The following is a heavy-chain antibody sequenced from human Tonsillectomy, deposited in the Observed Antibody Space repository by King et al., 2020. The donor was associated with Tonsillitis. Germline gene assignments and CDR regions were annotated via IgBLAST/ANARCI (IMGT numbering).Heavy chain of an antibody. CDR1: GFSFRNYA. V-gene: IGHV3-30*04. D-gene: IGHD3-22*01. CDR3: ARAREYYDRSGWSVGRNFQH. J-gene: IGHJ1*01. CDR2: ISYDGSNK. Sequence: VQLVESGGGVVQPGRSLRLSCAASGFSFRNYAIHWVRQAPGKGLEWVAVISYDGSNKYYADCVKGRFTISRDNSKNTLYLEMNSQRAEDTAVYYCARAREYYDRSGWSVGRNFQHWGQGTLVSVSS.